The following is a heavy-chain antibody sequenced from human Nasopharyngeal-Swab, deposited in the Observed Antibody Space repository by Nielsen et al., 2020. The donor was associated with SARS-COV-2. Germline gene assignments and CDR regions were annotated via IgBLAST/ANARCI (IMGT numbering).Heavy chain of an antibody. Sequence: SEILSLTCTVSGGSISSYYWSWIRQPPGKGLEWIGYIYYSGSTNYNPSLKSRVTISVDTSKNQFSLKLSSVTAADTAVYYCARDQVYCSGGSCYPYNWFDPWGQGTLVTVSS. V-gene: IGHV4-59*01. J-gene: IGHJ5*02. CDR3: ARDQVYCSGGSCYPYNWFDP. CDR1: GGSISSYY. D-gene: IGHD2-15*01. CDR2: IYYSGST.